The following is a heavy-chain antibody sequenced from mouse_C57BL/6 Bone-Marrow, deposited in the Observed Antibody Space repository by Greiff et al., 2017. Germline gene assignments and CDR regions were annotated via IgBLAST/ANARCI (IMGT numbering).Heavy chain of an antibody. J-gene: IGHJ3*01. CDR3: ARVSFYYGFTWFAY. Sequence: QLQQPGAELVKPGASVKMFCKASGYTFTSYWLTWVKQRPGQGLEWIGDIYPGSGSTNYNEKFKSKATLTVDTSSSTAYMQLSSLTSEDSAVYYGARVSFYYGFTWFAYWGQGTLVTVSA. V-gene: IGHV1-55*01. CDR2: IYPGSGST. CDR1: GYTFTSYW. D-gene: IGHD2-2*01.